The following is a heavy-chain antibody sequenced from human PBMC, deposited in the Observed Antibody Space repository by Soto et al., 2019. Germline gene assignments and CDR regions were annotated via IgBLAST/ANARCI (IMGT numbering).Heavy chain of an antibody. CDR2: IYSGGST. V-gene: IGHV3-53*01. Sequence: GGSLRLSCAASGFTVSSNYMSWVRQAPGKGLEWVSVIYSGGSTYYADSVEGRFTISRDNSKNTLYLQMNSLRAEDTAVYYCARVRDDFWSGPVRHYGMDVWGQGTTVTVSS. CDR1: GFTVSSNY. J-gene: IGHJ6*02. D-gene: IGHD3-3*01. CDR3: ARVRDDFWSGPVRHYGMDV.